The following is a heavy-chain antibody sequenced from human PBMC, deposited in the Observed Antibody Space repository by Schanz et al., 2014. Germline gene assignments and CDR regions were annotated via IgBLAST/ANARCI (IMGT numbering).Heavy chain of an antibody. J-gene: IGHJ5*01. CDR1: GGTFSSYT. V-gene: IGHV1-69*09. D-gene: IGHD3-10*01. Sequence: QVLLVQSGAEVKQPGASVKVSCKASGGTFSSYTINWVRQAPGQGLELMGRIVPLLNVTNYTQKFQGRVTITAAKYANTVYMELDSLRSEDTAIYFCGEYGSDSYTDPWGQGTLVSVSS. CDR2: IVPLLNVT. CDR3: GEYGSDSYTDP.